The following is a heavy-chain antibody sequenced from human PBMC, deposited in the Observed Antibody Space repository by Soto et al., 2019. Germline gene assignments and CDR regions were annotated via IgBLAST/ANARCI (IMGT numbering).Heavy chain of an antibody. CDR2: ISYDGSNK. V-gene: IGHV3-30*18. Sequence: GGSLRLSCAASGFTFSSYGMHWVRQAPGKGLEWVAVISYDGSNKYYADSVKGRFTISRDNSKNTLYLQMNSLRAEDTAVDYCAKDSSNYYYGMDVWGQGTTVTVSS. CDR1: GFTFSSYG. J-gene: IGHJ6*02. CDR3: AKDSSNYYYGMDV. D-gene: IGHD6-6*01.